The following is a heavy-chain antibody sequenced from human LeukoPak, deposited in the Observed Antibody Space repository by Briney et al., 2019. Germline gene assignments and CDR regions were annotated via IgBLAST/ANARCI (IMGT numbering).Heavy chain of an antibody. D-gene: IGHD1-7*01. Sequence: GASVKVSCKASGYTFTDYYMHWVRQAPGQGLEWMGWINPNSGGTNYAQKFQGRVTMTRDTSISTAYMELSRLRSDDTAVYYCAREPPTAGTTSLPDYWGQGTLVTVSS. CDR2: INPNSGGT. V-gene: IGHV1-2*02. J-gene: IGHJ4*02. CDR3: AREPPTAGTTSLPDY. CDR1: GYTFTDYY.